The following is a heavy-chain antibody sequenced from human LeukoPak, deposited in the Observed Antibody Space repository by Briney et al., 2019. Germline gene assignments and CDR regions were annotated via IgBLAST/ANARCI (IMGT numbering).Heavy chain of an antibody. D-gene: IGHD6-13*01. CDR1: GGTFSSYA. J-gene: IGHJ4*02. V-gene: IGHV1-69*04. Sequence: ASVKVSCKASGGTFSSYAISWVRQAPGQGLEWMGRIIPILGIANYAQKFQGRVTITADKSTSTAYMELSSLRSEDTAVYYCALGDIAAAGHYYSDYWGQGTLVTVSS. CDR2: IIPILGIA. CDR3: ALGDIAAAGHYYSDY.